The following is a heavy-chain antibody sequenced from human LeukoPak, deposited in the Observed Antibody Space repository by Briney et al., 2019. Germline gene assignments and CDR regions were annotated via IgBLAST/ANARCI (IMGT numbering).Heavy chain of an antibody. D-gene: IGHD3-22*01. CDR1: GFTFSSCG. Sequence: PGGSLRLSCAASGFTFSSCGMSWLRQAPGKGLEWVSTSNGSGGSTYFAASVKGSFNISRDNSQSTLYLQMNSLRAEDTAVYYCAKRYYDTSAYPDWGRGTLVTVFS. CDR3: AKRYYDTSAYPD. J-gene: IGHJ4*02. CDR2: SNGSGGST. V-gene: IGHV3-23*01.